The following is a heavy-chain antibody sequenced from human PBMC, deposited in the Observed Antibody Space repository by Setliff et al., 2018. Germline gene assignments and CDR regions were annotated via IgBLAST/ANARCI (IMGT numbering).Heavy chain of an antibody. V-gene: IGHV1-2*02. CDR3: ARVLFGDLFSWFDP. D-gene: IGHD3-10*02. CDR2: INPNTGET. J-gene: IGHJ5*02. Sequence: ASVKVSCKASGYTFAGYYLHWVRQAPGQGLQWMGWINPNTGETDYAPRFQGRVTMTRDTSLSTAYMEVRSLRSDDTAVYYCARVLFGDLFSWFDPWGQGFLVTVSS. CDR1: GYTFAGYY.